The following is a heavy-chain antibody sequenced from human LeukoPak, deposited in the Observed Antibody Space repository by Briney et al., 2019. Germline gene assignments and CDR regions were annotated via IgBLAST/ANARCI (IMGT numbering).Heavy chain of an antibody. D-gene: IGHD2-2*01. CDR1: GFTFSSND. CDR2: IRYDGGNN. CDR3: SKERVVLAANYFDY. Sequence: GGSLRLSCAASGFTFSSNDMHWVRQAPGKGLEWVAFIRYDGGNNYYEDSVKRRFITTRDNTKTTLYLQMISLRAEETALYYSSKERVVLAANYFDYWGQRTLVTVSS. V-gene: IGHV3-30*02. J-gene: IGHJ4*02.